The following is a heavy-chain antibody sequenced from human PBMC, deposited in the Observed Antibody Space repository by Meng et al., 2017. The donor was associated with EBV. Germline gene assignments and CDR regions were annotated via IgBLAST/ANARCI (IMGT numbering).Heavy chain of an antibody. Sequence: LELQEPGRGRVEPRGTLSLPRAVSGGSISSSSWWRWVRQTPGKGLEWIGEIYHSGSTNYNPSLKSRVTISVDKSKNQFSLKLSSVTAADTAVDYCVGTRTGTPDYWGQGTLVTVSS. D-gene: IGHD1-1*01. CDR2: IYHSGST. CDR3: VGTRTGTPDY. V-gene: IGHV4-4*03. CDR1: GGSISSSSW. J-gene: IGHJ4*02.